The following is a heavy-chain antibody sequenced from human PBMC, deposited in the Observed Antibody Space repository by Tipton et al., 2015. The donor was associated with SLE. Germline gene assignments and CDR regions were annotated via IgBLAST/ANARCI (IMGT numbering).Heavy chain of an antibody. D-gene: IGHD5-12*01. CDR1: GYTFSSHG. J-gene: IGHJ4*02. CDR2: INIYNDKI. V-gene: IGHV1-18*01. Sequence: QLVQSGAELKKPGASVKVSCKASGYTFSSHGISWVRQAPGQGLEWMGWINIYNDKIDYAQKFQGRVTMTKDTSTGTVYMELRSLKPDDTAVYYCARVSRGYRGYEWAGFFDYWGQGALVAVSS. CDR3: ARVSRGYRGYEWAGFFDY.